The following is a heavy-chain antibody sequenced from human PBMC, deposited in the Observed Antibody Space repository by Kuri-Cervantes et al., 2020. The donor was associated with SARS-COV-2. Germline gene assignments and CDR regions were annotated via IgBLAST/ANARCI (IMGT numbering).Heavy chain of an antibody. J-gene: IGHJ4*03. Sequence: ESLKISCTVSGYSISSGHYWGWIRQPPGKGLEWIGYIYYSGSTNYNPSLKSRVTISVDTSKNQFSLKLSSVTAADTAVYYCARLSVARYCSGGSCYSAWVGFDYWGQGTMVSVSS. CDR1: GYSISSGHY. D-gene: IGHD2-15*01. V-gene: IGHV4-61*01. CDR2: IYYSGST. CDR3: ARLSVARYCSGGSCYSAWVGFDY.